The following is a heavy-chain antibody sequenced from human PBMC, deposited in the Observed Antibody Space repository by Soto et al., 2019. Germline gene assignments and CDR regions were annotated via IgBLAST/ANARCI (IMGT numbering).Heavy chain of an antibody. J-gene: IGHJ4*02. D-gene: IGHD3-16*01. V-gene: IGHV4-59*01. CDR3: ARATPPWAYYFDY. Sequence: SETLSLTCTVSGGSISTYYWSWIRQPPGKGLEWIGYIFYSGSTNYNPSLKSRVTISVGTSKNQFSLKLSSVTAADTAVYYCARATPPWAYYFDYWGQGTLVTVSS. CDR2: IFYSGST. CDR1: GGSISTYY.